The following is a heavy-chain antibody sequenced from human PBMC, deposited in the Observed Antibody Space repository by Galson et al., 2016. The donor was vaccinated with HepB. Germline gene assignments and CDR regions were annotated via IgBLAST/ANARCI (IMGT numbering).Heavy chain of an antibody. CDR2: ISGTSSYI. D-gene: IGHD3-3*01. J-gene: IGHJ4*02. CDR1: GFTFSSYA. V-gene: IGHV3-21*01. Sequence: SLRLTCAASGFTFSSYAMSWVRQAPGKGLEWISSISGTSSYIYYADSVKGRLTISRDNAKNSLYLQMNSLRAEDTAVYYCARGFTASYPYAFWSGYSPLGYWGQGILVTVSS. CDR3: ARGFTASYPYAFWSGYSPLGY.